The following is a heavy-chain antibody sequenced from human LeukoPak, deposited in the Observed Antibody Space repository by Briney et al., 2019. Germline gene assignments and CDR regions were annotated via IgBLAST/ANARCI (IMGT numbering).Heavy chain of an antibody. CDR2: ISWNSGSI. CDR1: GFTFDDYA. CDR3: AKNRKKIATSHYFDY. V-gene: IGHV3-9*01. Sequence: GGSLRLSCAASGFTFDDYAMHWVRQAPGKGLEWVSGISWNSGSIGYADSVKGRFTISRDNAKNSLYLQMNSLRAEDTALYYCAKNRKKIATSHYFDYWGQGTLVTVSS. J-gene: IGHJ4*02. D-gene: IGHD5-24*01.